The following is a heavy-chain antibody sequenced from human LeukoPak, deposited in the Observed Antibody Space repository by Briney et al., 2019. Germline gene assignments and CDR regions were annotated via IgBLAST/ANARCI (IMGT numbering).Heavy chain of an antibody. CDR2: INQDGSER. V-gene: IGHV3-7*01. Sequence: PGGSLRLSCEASGFFSSYWMTWVRQAPGKGLEWVANINQDGSERNYVDSGRGRFTIFRDNAKDSVYLQMNSLRAEDSAIYYCAREGFYFFDFWGQGTLVTVSS. J-gene: IGHJ4*01. CDR1: GFFSSYW. CDR3: AREGFYFFDF.